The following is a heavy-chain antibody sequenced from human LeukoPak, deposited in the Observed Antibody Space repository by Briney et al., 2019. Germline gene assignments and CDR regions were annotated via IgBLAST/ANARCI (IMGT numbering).Heavy chain of an antibody. CDR3: AKAHYCSGGSCYEYFDH. CDR2: ISGSGEST. D-gene: IGHD2-15*01. Sequence: GGSLRLSCAASGLTFSSYAMTWVRQAPGKGLEWVSVISGSGESTNYADSVKGRFTISRDNSKNTLHLQMNSLRAEDTAVYYCAKAHYCSGGSCYEYFDHWGQGTLVTVSS. CDR1: GLTFSSYA. J-gene: IGHJ4*02. V-gene: IGHV3-23*01.